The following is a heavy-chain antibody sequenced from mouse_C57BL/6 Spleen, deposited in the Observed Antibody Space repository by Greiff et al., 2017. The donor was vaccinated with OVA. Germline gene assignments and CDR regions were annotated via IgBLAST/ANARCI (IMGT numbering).Heavy chain of an antibody. J-gene: IGHJ3*01. V-gene: IGHV1-80*01. D-gene: IGHD2-4*01. Sequence: QVQLQQSGAELVKPGASVKISCKASGYAFSSYWMNWVKQRPGKGLEWIEQIYPGDGDTNYNGKFKGKATLTADKSSSTAYMQLSSLTSEDSAVYFCARYDYDGAWFAYWGQGTLVTVSA. CDR2: IYPGDGDT. CDR3: ARYDYDGAWFAY. CDR1: GYAFSSYW.